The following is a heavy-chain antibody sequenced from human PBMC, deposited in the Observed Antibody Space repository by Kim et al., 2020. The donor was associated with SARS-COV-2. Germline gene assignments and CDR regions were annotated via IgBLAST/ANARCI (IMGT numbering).Heavy chain of an antibody. CDR3: ARGRYFDWLPPRGWFDP. V-gene: IGHV4-34*01. Sequence: SETLSLTCAVYGGSFSGYYWSWIRQPPGKGLEWIGEINHSGSTNYNPSLKSRVTISVDTSKNQFSLKLSSVTAADTAVCYCARGRYFDWLPPRGWFDPWGQGTLVTVSS. J-gene: IGHJ5*02. D-gene: IGHD3-9*01. CDR1: GGSFSGYY. CDR2: INHSGST.